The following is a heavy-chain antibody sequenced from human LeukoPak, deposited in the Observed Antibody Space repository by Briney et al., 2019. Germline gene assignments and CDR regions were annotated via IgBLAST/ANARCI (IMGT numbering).Heavy chain of an antibody. V-gene: IGHV7-4-1*02. CDR1: GYTFTSYA. D-gene: IGHD3-9*01. CDR2: INTNTGNP. CDR3: ARDLALTDYDILTGYAFDI. J-gene: IGHJ3*02. Sequence: ASVKVSCKASGYTFTSYAMNWVRQAPGQGLEWMGWINTNTGNPTYAQGFTGRFVFSLDTSVSTAYLQISSLKAEDTAVYYCARDLALTDYDILTGYAFDIWGQGTMVTVSS.